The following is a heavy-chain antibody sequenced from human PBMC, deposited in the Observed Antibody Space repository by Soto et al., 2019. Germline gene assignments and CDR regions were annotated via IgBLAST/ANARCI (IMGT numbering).Heavy chain of an antibody. Sequence: GGSLRLSCAACGFTFSSYEMNWVRQAPGKGLEWVSYISSSGSTIYYVDSVKGRFTISRDNARNSLYLQMNSLRAEDTAVYYCARQGESGSYSGFVFDSWGQGALVTVSS. CDR2: ISSSGSTI. D-gene: IGHD1-26*01. V-gene: IGHV3-48*03. CDR1: GFTFSSYE. J-gene: IGHJ4*02. CDR3: ARQGESGSYSGFVFDS.